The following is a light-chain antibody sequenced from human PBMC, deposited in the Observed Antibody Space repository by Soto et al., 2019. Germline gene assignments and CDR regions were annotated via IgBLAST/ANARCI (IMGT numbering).Light chain of an antibody. Sequence: QAVVTQDPSFSVSPGGTVTLTCGLSSGSVSATHYPSWYQQTPGQAPRALIYNTNTRSSGVPDRFSGSILGNKAALTISGAQADDESDYYCMLQVSGTVYFFGSGTKVTVL. J-gene: IGLJ1*01. CDR1: SGSVSATHY. V-gene: IGLV8-61*01. CDR3: MLQVSGTVYF. CDR2: NTN.